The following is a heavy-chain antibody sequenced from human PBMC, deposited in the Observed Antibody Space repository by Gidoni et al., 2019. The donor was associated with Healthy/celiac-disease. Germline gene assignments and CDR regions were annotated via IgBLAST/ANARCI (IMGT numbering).Heavy chain of an antibody. V-gene: IGHV3-23*01. D-gene: IGHD4-17*01. Sequence: EVQLLESGGGLVQPGGSLRLSCAASGFTFSSYAMSWVRQAPGKGLEWVSAISGSGGSTYYADSVKGRFTISRDNSKNTLYLQMNSLRAEDTAVYYCAKGEASTVTTRGNWFDPWGQGTLVTVSS. CDR3: AKGEASTVTTRGNWFDP. CDR2: ISGSGGST. CDR1: GFTFSSYA. J-gene: IGHJ5*02.